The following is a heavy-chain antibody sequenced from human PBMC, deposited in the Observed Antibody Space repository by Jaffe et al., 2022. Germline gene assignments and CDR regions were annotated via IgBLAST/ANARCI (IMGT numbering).Heavy chain of an antibody. V-gene: IGHV3-49*04. CDR1: GFTFGDYA. Sequence: EVQLVESGGGLVQPGRSLRLSCTASGFTFGDYAMSWVRQAPGKGLEWVGFIRSKAYGGTTEYAASVKGRFTISRDDSKSIAYLQMNSLKTEDTAVYYCTRGLTYYYDSSGYYWFDYWGQGTLVTVSS. D-gene: IGHD3-22*01. CDR3: TRGLTYYYDSSGYYWFDY. CDR2: IRSKAYGGTT. J-gene: IGHJ4*02.